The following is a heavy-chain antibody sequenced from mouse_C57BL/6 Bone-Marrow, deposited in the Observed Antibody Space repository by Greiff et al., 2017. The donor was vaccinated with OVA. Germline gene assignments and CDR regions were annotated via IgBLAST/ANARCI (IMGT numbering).Heavy chain of an antibody. CDR2: IRLKSDNYAT. CDR3: TSTMVTTLDY. CDR1: GFTFSNYW. V-gene: IGHV6-3*01. J-gene: IGHJ2*01. Sequence: EVHLVESGGGLVQPGGSMKLSCVASGFTFSNYWMNWVRQSPEKGLEWVAQIRLKSDNYATHYAESVKGRFTISRDDSKSSVYLQMNNLRAEDTGIYYCTSTMVTTLDYWGQGTTLTVSS. D-gene: IGHD2-2*01.